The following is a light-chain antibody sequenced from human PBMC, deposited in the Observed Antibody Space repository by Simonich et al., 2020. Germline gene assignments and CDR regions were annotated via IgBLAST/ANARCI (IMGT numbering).Light chain of an antibody. CDR1: SSDVGGYNY. CDR2: GNI. CDR3: KSYDSSLSGVV. Sequence: QSALTQPPSASGSPGQSVTISCTGTSSDVGGYNYVSWYPQHPGKAPKLLIYGNINRPSGVPDRFSGSKSGTSASLGITGLQAEDEADYYCKSYDSSLSGVVFGGGTKLTVL. V-gene: IGLV2-8*01. J-gene: IGLJ2*01.